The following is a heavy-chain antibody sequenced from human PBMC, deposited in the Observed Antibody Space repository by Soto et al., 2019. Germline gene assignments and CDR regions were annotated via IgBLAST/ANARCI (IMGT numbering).Heavy chain of an antibody. CDR1: GYTFTSYA. V-gene: IGHV1-3*01. CDR3: ARVRPPYSGYAIDAFDI. D-gene: IGHD5-12*01. CDR2: INAGNGNT. J-gene: IGHJ3*02. Sequence: ASVKVSCKASGYTFTSYAMHWVRQAPGQRLEWMGWINAGNGNTKYSQKFQGRVTITRDTSASTAYMELSSLRSEDTAVYYCARVRPPYSGYAIDAFDILGQGTMVTVS.